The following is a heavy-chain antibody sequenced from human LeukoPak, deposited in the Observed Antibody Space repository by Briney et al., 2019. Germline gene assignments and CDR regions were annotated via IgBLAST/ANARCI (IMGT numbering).Heavy chain of an antibody. J-gene: IGHJ4*02. CDR2: ISGSGGST. CDR3: AKGRDSSGYNFDY. Sequence: GGSLRLSCAASGFTFSSYAMSWVRQAPGKGLEWVSAISGSGGSTYYADSVKGRFTISRDNSKNTLYLQMNSLRAEDTAVSYCAKGRDSSGYNFDYWGQGTLVTVSS. CDR1: GFTFSSYA. D-gene: IGHD3-22*01. V-gene: IGHV3-23*01.